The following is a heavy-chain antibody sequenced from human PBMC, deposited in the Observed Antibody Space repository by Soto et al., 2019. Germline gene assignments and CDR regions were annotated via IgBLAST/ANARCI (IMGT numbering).Heavy chain of an antibody. CDR1: GGTSSSYA. Sequence: QVQLVQSGAEVKKPGSSVKVSCKASGGTSSSYAISWVRQAPGQGLEWMGGIIPIFGTANYAQKFQGRVAITADESTSTAYMELSSLRSEDTAVYYCAIAPGPEERSSWAWWFDPWGQGTLVTVSS. J-gene: IGHJ5*02. CDR3: AIAPGPEERSSWAWWFDP. CDR2: IIPIFGTA. V-gene: IGHV1-69*01. D-gene: IGHD6-13*01.